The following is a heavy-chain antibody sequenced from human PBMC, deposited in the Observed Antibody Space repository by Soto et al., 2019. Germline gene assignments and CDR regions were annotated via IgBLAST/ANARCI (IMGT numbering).Heavy chain of an antibody. D-gene: IGHD3-10*01. CDR1: GGSFSGYY. CDR3: ARVSGIYYYGMDV. V-gene: IGHV4-34*01. Sequence: QVQLQQWGAGLLKSSETLFLTCAVYGGSFSGYYWSWIRQPPGKGLEWLGEINHSGSTNYNPSLKSRATISVDTSKNQFSLKLSSVTAVDTAVYYCARVSGIYYYGMDVWGQGTTVTVSS. J-gene: IGHJ6*02. CDR2: INHSGST.